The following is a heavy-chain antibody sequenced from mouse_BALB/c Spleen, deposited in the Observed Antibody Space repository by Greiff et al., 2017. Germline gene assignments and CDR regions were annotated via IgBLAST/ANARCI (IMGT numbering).Heavy chain of an antibody. CDR3: ARRGWLPPYYAMDY. CDR2: ISSGSSTI. CDR1: GFTFSSFG. D-gene: IGHD2-3*01. Sequence: EVMLVESGGGLVQPGGSRKLSCAASGFTFSSFGMHWVRQAPEKGLEWVAYISSGSSTIYYADTVKGRFTISRDNPKNTLFLQMTSLRSEDTAMYYCARRGWLPPYYAMDYWGQGTSVTVSS. V-gene: IGHV5-17*02. J-gene: IGHJ4*01.